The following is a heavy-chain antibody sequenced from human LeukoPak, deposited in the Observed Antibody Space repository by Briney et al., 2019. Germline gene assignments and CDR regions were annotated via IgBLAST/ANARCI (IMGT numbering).Heavy chain of an antibody. J-gene: IGHJ4*02. V-gene: IGHV1-69*04. D-gene: IGHD3-10*01. CDR2: IIPILGIA. CDR1: GGTFSSYT. CDR3: ARDEYYGSGSYYLPFDY. Sequence: SVMVSCKASGGTFSSYTISWVRQAPGQGLEWMGRIIPILGIANYAQKFQGRVTITADKSTSTAYMELSSLRSEDTAVYYCARDEYYGSGSYYLPFDYWGQGTLVTVSS.